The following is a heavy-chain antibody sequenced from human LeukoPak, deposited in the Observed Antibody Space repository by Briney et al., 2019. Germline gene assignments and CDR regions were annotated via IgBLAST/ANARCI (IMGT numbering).Heavy chain of an antibody. J-gene: IGHJ4*02. Sequence: GGSLRLSCAASGFTFSSYGMHWVRQAPGKGLEWVAFIRYDGSNKYYADSVKGRFTISRDNAKNSLYLQMNSLRAEDTAVYYCARDWYRRTTVTPYFDYWGQGTLVTVSS. D-gene: IGHD4-17*01. CDR2: IRYDGSNK. CDR3: ARDWYRRTTVTPYFDY. CDR1: GFTFSSYG. V-gene: IGHV3-30*02.